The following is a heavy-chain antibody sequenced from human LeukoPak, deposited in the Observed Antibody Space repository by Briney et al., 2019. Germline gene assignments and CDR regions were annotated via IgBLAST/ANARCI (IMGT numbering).Heavy chain of an antibody. CDR3: ARGRYCSGGGCHYFDY. Sequence: GSLRLSCAVSGLTFNSYWMSWVRQAPGKGLEWVANIKQDGSEKFYVDSVKGRFAISRDNAKNSLYLQMNSLRAEDTAVFYCARGRYCSGGGCHYFDYWGQGTLVTVSS. V-gene: IGHV3-7*01. D-gene: IGHD2-15*01. J-gene: IGHJ4*02. CDR2: IKQDGSEK. CDR1: GLTFNSYW.